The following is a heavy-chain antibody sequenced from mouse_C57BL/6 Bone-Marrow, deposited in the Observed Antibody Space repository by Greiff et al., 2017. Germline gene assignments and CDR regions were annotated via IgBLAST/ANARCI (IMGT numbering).Heavy chain of an antibody. V-gene: IGHV1-55*01. Sequence: QVQLQQPGAELVKPGASVKMSCKASGYNFTSYWITWVQQRPGQGLEWIGDIYPGSGSTNYNEKFKSKATLTVDTSSSTAYMQLSSLPSEDSAVYYCAGAICYYCDRRFAYWGQGTLVTVSA. D-gene: IGHD1-1*01. J-gene: IGHJ3*01. CDR3: AGAICYYCDRRFAY. CDR1: GYNFTSYW. CDR2: IYPGSGST.